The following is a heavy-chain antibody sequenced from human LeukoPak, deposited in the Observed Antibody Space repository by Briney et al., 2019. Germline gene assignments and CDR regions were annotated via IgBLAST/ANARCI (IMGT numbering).Heavy chain of an antibody. CDR3: ARVGRQQLGFYYYGMDV. V-gene: IGHV6-1*01. CDR1: GDSVSSNSAA. D-gene: IGHD6-13*01. Sequence: SQTLSLTCAISGDSVSSNSAAWNWIRQSPSRGLEWLGRTYYRSKWYNDYAVSVKSRITINPDTSKNQFSLQLNSVTPEDTAVYYCARVGRQQLGFYYYGMDVWGQGTTVTVSS. CDR2: TYYRSKWYN. J-gene: IGHJ6*02.